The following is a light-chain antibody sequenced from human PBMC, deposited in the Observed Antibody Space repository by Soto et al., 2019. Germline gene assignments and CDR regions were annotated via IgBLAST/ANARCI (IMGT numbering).Light chain of an antibody. V-gene: IGKV1-5*03. CDR3: KQNNSYPRT. J-gene: IGKJ1*01. Sequence: DIQMTQSPSTLSASVGDRVTITCRASESISGWLAWYQQKPGKAPKLVIFKASTLESGVPSRFSGSGSGTEFTLTFTTLKPDNFETYSCKQNNSYPRTFGKGTKVEIK. CDR1: ESISGW. CDR2: KAS.